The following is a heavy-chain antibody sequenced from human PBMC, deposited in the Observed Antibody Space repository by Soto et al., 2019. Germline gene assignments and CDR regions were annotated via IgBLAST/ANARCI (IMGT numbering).Heavy chain of an antibody. CDR2: IYHSGST. V-gene: IGHV4-4*02. J-gene: IGHJ4*02. CDR3: ARGHSRRHKSRGYFDY. Sequence: SETLSLTCAVSGGSISSSNWWSWVRQPPGKGLEWIGEIYHSGSTNYNPSLKSRVTISVDKSKNQFSLKLSSVTAADTAVYYCARGHSRRHKSRGYFDYWGQGTLVTVSS. CDR1: GGSISSSNW. D-gene: IGHD6-13*01.